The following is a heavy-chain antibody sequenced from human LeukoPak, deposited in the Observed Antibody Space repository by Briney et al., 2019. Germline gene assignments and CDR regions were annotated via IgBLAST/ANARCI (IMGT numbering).Heavy chain of an antibody. J-gene: IGHJ6*03. Sequence: SETLSLTCSVSGGSVSSYYWSWIRQSPRKGQEWIGYILDSGSTNYNPSLKSRVTISVDTSKNQFSLKLSSVTAADTAVYYCARQGYYYYYMDVWGKGTTVTVSS. CDR1: GGSVSSYY. CDR2: ILDSGST. CDR3: ARQGYYYYYMDV. V-gene: IGHV4-59*08.